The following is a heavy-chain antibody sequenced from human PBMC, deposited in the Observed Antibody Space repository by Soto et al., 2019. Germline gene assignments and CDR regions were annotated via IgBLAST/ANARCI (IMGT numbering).Heavy chain of an antibody. Sequence: QVQLVESGGGVVQPGRSLRLSCAASGFTFSSYGMHWVRQAPGKGLEWVAVIWYDGSNKYYADSVKGRFTVSRDNSKNTLYLQMNSLRAEDTAVYFCARERAIVAKKVFDYWGQETMVTVSS. D-gene: IGHD5-12*01. CDR3: ARERAIVAKKVFDY. CDR2: IWYDGSNK. J-gene: IGHJ4*02. V-gene: IGHV3-33*01. CDR1: GFTFSSYG.